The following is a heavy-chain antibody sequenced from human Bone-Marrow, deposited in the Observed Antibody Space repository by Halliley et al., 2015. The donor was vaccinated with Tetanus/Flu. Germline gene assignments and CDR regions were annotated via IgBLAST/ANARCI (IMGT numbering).Heavy chain of an antibody. Sequence: VQLVQSGAEVKKPGESLKISCKGFGYSFTTYWIGWVRQVPGKGPELMGIIYPGDSDTRYSPSFQGQVIISADTSVNTAYLQWSTRGASDSAIYYCAALIAASHFTDYWGQGTLVTVSS. CDR1: GYSFTTYW. CDR3: AALIAASHFTDY. D-gene: IGHD6-13*01. V-gene: IGHV5-51*01. J-gene: IGHJ4*02. CDR2: IYPGDSDT.